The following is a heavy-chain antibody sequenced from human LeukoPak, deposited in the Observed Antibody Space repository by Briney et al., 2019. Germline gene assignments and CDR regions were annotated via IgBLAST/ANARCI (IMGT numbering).Heavy chain of an antibody. D-gene: IGHD6-19*01. CDR3: ARDLKRGYSSGRYSWGTGSSNDY. Sequence: ASVKVSCKASGYTFTSYGISWVRQAPGQGFEWMGWISAYNGNTNYAQKLQGRVTMTTDTSTSTAYMELRSLRSDDTAVYYCARDLKRGYSSGRYSWGTGSSNDYWGQGTLVTVSS. CDR1: GYTFTSYG. CDR2: ISAYNGNT. J-gene: IGHJ4*02. V-gene: IGHV1-18*01.